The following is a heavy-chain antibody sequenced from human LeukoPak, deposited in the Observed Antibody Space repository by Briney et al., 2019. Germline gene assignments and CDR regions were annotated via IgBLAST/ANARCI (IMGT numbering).Heavy chain of an antibody. J-gene: IGHJ4*02. CDR1: GGSISSGGYS. CDR2: IYHSGST. V-gene: IGHV4-30-2*01. D-gene: IGHD2-2*01. Sequence: SQTLSLTCAVSGGSISSGGYSWSWIRQPPGKGLEWIGYIYHSGSTYYNPSLKSRVTISVNRSKNQFSLKLSSVTAADTAVYYCARVYCSSTSCYYFDYWGQGTLVTVSS. CDR3: ARVYCSSTSCYYFDY.